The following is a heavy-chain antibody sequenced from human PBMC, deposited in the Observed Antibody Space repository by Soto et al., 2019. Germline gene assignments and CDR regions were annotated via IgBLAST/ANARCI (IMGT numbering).Heavy chain of an antibody. V-gene: IGHV3-11*01. D-gene: IGHD1-20*01. J-gene: IGHJ4*02. CDR2: ISSSGSTI. CDR1: GFTCSDYY. Sequence: QVQLGESGGGLVKPGGSLRLSCAASGFTCSDYYMSWIRQAPGKGLEWVSYISSSGSTIYYADSVKGRFTISRDNANNPLYLQMNSLRAEDPAVYYCATHYNWNDVGYWGQGTLVTVSS. CDR3: ATHYNWNDVGY.